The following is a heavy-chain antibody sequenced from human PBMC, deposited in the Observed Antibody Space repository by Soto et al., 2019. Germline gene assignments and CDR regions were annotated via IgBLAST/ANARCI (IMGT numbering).Heavy chain of an antibody. CDR1: GYTFTSYA. CDR2: MNPNIGNT. CDR3: AREMISSGMDV. J-gene: IGHJ6*02. V-gene: IGHV1-8*01. D-gene: IGHD3-16*01. Sequence: QVQLVPSGAEVKKPGASVKVSCKASGYTFTSYAIHWVRQATGQGLEWMGWMNPNIGNTGYAQKFQGRVTMTRNTSISTAYMELSSLRSAYTAVYDGAREMISSGMDVLGQGTTITVSS.